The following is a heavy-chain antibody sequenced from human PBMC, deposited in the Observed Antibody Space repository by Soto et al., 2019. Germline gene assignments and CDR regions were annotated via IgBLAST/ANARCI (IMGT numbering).Heavy chain of an antibody. CDR3: AKDPGGYSSSWSTLYAFDI. CDR2: ISGSGGST. V-gene: IGHV3-23*01. J-gene: IGHJ3*02. CDR1: GFTFSSYA. D-gene: IGHD6-13*01. Sequence: GGSLRLSCAASGFTFSSYAMSWVRQAPGKGLEWVSTISGSGGSTYYADSVKGRFTISRDNSKNTQYLQMNSLRAEDTAVYYCAKDPGGYSSSWSTLYAFDIWGQGTMVTVSS.